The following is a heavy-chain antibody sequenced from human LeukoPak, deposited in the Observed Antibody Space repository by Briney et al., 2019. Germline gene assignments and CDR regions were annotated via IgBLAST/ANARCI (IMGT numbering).Heavy chain of an antibody. CDR2: IYPGDPDT. V-gene: IGHV5-51*01. D-gene: IGHD6-13*01. J-gene: IGHJ5*02. CDR1: GYSFTSYW. Sequence: GESLKISCKGSGYSFTSYWIGWVRPMPGKGLEWMGIIYPGDPDTRYSPSFQGQVTISADKSISTAYLQWSSLKASDTAMYYCARHPALIAAADVPNWFDPWGQGTLVTVSS. CDR3: ARHPALIAAADVPNWFDP.